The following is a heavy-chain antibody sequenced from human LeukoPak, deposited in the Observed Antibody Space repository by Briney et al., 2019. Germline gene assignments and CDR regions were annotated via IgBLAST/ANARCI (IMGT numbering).Heavy chain of an antibody. CDR3: ARVVGCGGDCYSGISDY. CDR1: GYTFTNYA. V-gene: IGHV7-4-1*02. D-gene: IGHD2-21*02. Sequence: ASVKVSCKASGYTFTNYAISWVRQAPGQGLEWMGWINTNTGNPTYAQGFTGRFVFSLDTSVSTAYLQISSLKAEDTAVYYCARVVGCGGDCYSGISDYWGQGTLVTVSS. CDR2: INTNTGNP. J-gene: IGHJ4*02.